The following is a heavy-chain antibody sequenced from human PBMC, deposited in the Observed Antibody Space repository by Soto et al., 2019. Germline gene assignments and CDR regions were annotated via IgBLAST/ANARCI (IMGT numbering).Heavy chain of an antibody. CDR3: AKAFLRTTVTTGFDY. CDR1: GFTFSSYA. J-gene: IGHJ4*02. V-gene: IGHV3-23*01. D-gene: IGHD4-17*01. CDR2: ISGSGGST. Sequence: GGSLRLSCAASGFTFSSYAMSWVRQAPGKGLEWVSAISGSGGSTYYADSVKGRFTISRDNSKNTLYLQMNSLRAEDTAVYYCAKAFLRTTVTTGFDYWGQGTLVTVSS.